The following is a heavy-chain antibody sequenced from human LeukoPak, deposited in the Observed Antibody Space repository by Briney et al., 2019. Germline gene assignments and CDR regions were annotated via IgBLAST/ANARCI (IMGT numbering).Heavy chain of an antibody. V-gene: IGHV4-59*01. CDR2: IYYSGST. CDR3: ARDRGLGHDY. D-gene: IGHD3-16*01. CDR1: GGSISSYY. Sequence: SETLSLTCTVSGGSISSYYWSWIRQPPGKGLEWIGYIYYSGSTNYNPSLKSRVTISVATSKNQFSLKLSSVTAADTAVYYCARDRGLGHDYWGQGTLVTVSS. J-gene: IGHJ4*02.